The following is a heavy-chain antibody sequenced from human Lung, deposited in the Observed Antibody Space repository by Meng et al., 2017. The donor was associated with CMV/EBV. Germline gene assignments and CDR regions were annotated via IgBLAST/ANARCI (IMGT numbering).Heavy chain of an antibody. J-gene: IGHJ4*02. CDR3: ARTYCSGGSCSSIFDY. CDR1: YHFTGYY. V-gene: IGHV1-2*02. Sequence: YHFTGYYMHWVRQAPGQGLEWMGWINPNSGGTNYAQKFQGRVTMTRDTSISTAYMELSRLRSDDTAVYYCARTYCSGGSCSSIFDYWGQGTLVTVSS. CDR2: INPNSGGT. D-gene: IGHD2-15*01.